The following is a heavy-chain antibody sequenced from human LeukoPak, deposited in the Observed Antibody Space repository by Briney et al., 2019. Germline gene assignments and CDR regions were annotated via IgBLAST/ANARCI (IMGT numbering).Heavy chain of an antibody. CDR1: GFTVSTNY. D-gene: IGHD2-21*02. CDR2: LYSGGST. Sequence: GGSLRLSCAASGFTVSTNYLSWVRQAPGKGLEWVSVLYSGGSTYYADSVKGRFTISRDNSKNTLYLQMNSLRAEDTAVYYCAKDYQNPLAYCGGDCYSGGDAFDIWGQGTMVTVSS. J-gene: IGHJ3*02. CDR3: AKDYQNPLAYCGGDCYSGGDAFDI. V-gene: IGHV3-53*01.